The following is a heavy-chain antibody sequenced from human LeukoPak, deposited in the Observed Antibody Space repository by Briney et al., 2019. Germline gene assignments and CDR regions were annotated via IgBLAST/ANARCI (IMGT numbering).Heavy chain of an antibody. CDR3: ARDRYDSYPMDV. CDR2: IYYSGST. J-gene: IGHJ6*02. CDR1: GDSISSGGYY. Sequence: SETLSLTCTVSGDSISSGGYYWSWIRQHPGKGLEWIGYIYYSGSTYYSPSLKSRATISVDTSKNQSSLNLSSVTAADTAVYYCARDRYDSYPMDVWGQGTTVTVSS. V-gene: IGHV4-31*03. D-gene: IGHD3-3*01.